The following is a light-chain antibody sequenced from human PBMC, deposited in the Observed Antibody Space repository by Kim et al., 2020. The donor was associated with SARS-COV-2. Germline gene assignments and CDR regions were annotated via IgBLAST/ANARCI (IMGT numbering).Light chain of an antibody. CDR2: AAS. Sequence: DIQMTQSPSSVSASVGDRVTIACRASQVIANWVAWYQQKQGRAPKLLIYAASKLQSDVPSRFSGSGSGTDFTLTISSLQPEDCATYYCQQINSFPVAFGQGTKVDIK. CDR1: QVIANW. CDR3: QQINSFPVA. V-gene: IGKV1-12*01. J-gene: IGKJ1*01.